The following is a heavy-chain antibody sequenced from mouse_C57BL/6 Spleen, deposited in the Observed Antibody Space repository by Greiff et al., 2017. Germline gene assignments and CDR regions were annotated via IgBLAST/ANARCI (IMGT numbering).Heavy chain of an antibody. Sequence: EVQLQQSGPELVKPGASVKIPCKASGYTFTDYNMDWVKQSHGKSLEWIGDINPNNGGTIYNQKFKGKATLTVDKSSSTAYMELRSLTSEDTAVYYCARKAYYRYYYAMDYWGQGTSVTVSS. V-gene: IGHV1-18*01. CDR2: INPNNGGT. D-gene: IGHD2-12*01. CDR1: GYTFTDYN. J-gene: IGHJ4*01. CDR3: ARKAYYRYYYAMDY.